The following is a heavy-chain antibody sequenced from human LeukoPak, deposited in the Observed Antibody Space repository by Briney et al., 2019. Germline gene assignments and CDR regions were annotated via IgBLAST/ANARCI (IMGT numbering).Heavy chain of an antibody. CDR1: GFTFSNYW. J-gene: IGHJ4*02. D-gene: IGHD6-19*01. Sequence: GGSLRLSCAASGFTFSNYWMSWVRQAPGKGLEWVANIKQDGSEKYYVDSVKGRFTISRDNSKNTLYLQMNSLRAEDTAVYYCAKRSAESSGYFNYWGQGILVTVSS. V-gene: IGHV3-7*03. CDR3: AKRSAESSGYFNY. CDR2: IKQDGSEK.